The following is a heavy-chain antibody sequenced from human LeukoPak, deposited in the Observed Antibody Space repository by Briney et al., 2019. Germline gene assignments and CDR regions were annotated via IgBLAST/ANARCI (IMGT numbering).Heavy chain of an antibody. V-gene: IGHV3-11*01. CDR3: ARGSDGYKY. D-gene: IGHD5-24*01. CDR2: ITASGRST. CDR1: GFNFRDYY. Sequence: GGSLRLSCTVSGFNFRDYYTSWIRQAPGGGLEWVSYITASGRSTYVADSLKDRFTISRDNANKSLYLHMTDLRVEDTATYFCARGSDGYKYWGLGTLATVSS. J-gene: IGHJ4*02.